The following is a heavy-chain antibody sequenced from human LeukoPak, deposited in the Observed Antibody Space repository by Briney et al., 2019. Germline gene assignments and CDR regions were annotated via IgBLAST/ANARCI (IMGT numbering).Heavy chain of an antibody. CDR3: AKSEGYNWFDP. Sequence: GGSLRLSCAASGFTFSNYWMHWVRQAPGKGLVGVSHINSDGSSTAYADSVKGRFTISRDNAKNTLYLQMNSLRAEDTAVYYCAKSEGYNWFDPWGQGTLVTVSS. CDR1: GFTFSNYW. V-gene: IGHV3-74*01. CDR2: INSDGSST. J-gene: IGHJ5*02.